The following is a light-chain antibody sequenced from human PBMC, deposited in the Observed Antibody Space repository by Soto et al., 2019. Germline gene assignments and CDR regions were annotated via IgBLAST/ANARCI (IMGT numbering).Light chain of an antibody. J-gene: IGKJ5*01. V-gene: IGKV1-5*03. CDR1: QSISSW. CDR3: QQAYSFPIT. CDR2: KAS. Sequence: DIQMTQSPSTLSASVGDRVTVTCRASQSISSWLAWYQQKAGKAPKLLIYKASALESGVPSRFSGSGSGTDFTLTINSLQPEDFATYYCQQAYSFPITFGQGTRLDI.